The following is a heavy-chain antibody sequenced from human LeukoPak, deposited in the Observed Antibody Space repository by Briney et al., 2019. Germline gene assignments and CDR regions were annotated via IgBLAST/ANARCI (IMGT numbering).Heavy chain of an antibody. D-gene: IGHD1-26*01. CDR1: GGTFSSYA. V-gene: IGHV1-2*06. CDR3: ASQNMEWELLAFDY. Sequence: ASVKVSCKASGGTFSSYAISWVRQAPGQGLEWMGRIHPNNGGTNYAQNFQGRVTMTRDTSISTAYMELSSLISDDTAVYYCASQNMEWELLAFDYWGQGTLVTVSS. J-gene: IGHJ4*02. CDR2: IHPNNGGT.